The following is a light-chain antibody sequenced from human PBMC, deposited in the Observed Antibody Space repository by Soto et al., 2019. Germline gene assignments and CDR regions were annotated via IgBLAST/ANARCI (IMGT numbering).Light chain of an antibody. V-gene: IGKV3-20*01. CDR2: AAS. J-gene: IGKJ4*01. Sequence: EIVLTQCPHTLSLSPGERASLSCRTSQTISSSYFAWYQQKPGQSPRLLVYAASIRAPGIPDRFSGSGSGADFTLTISRLEPADFAVYYCQHYDGSLTFGGGTRVEIK. CDR3: QHYDGSLT. CDR1: QTISSSY.